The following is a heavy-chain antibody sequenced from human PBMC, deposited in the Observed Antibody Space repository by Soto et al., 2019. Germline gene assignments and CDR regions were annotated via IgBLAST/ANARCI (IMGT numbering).Heavy chain of an antibody. V-gene: IGHV4-38-2*01. CDR3: ARTDSVGYYPR. J-gene: IGHJ4*02. CDR2: IFHSGTT. Sequence: SETLSLTCAVSGEYINNGYYWAWIRQPPGKWLELIGSIFHSGTTYYNPSIKSRVTIAVDTSKNQFSLKLSSVTAADSAVEYCARTDSVGYYPRCGQRALVTLSS. CDR1: GEYINNGYY. D-gene: IGHD1-26*01.